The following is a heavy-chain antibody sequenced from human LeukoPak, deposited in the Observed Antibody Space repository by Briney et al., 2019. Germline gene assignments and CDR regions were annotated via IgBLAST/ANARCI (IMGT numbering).Heavy chain of an antibody. D-gene: IGHD2/OR15-2a*01. J-gene: IGHJ4*02. V-gene: IGHV4-61*02. CDR1: GGSISSGSYY. CDR2: IYTSGST. CDR3: ARVSTDDGLLDY. Sequence: SQTLSLTCTVSGGSISSGSYYWSWIRQPAGKGLEWIGRIYTSGSTNYNPSLKSRVTISVDTSKNQFSLKLSSVTAADTAVYYCARVSTDDGLLDYWGQGTLVTVSS.